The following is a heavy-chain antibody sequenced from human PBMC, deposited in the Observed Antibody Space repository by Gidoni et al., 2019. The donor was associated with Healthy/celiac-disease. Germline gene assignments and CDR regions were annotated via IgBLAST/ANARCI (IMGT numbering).Heavy chain of an antibody. CDR2: IYYSGST. Sequence: QVQLQESGPGLVKPSQTLSLTCTVSGGSISSGGYYWSWIRQHPGKGLEWIGYIYYSGSTYYNPSLKSRVTISVDTSKNQFSLKLSSVTAADTAVYYCARGGGNYYDSSGYYYGGDYFDYWGQGTLVTVSS. CDR3: ARGGGNYYDSSGYYYGGDYFDY. J-gene: IGHJ4*02. V-gene: IGHV4-31*03. D-gene: IGHD3-22*01. CDR1: GGSISSGGYY.